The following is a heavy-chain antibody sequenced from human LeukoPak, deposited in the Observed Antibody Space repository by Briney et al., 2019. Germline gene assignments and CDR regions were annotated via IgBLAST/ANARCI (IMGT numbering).Heavy chain of an antibody. CDR2: IYYSGST. V-gene: IGHV4-39*07. Sequence: SETLSLTCTVSGGSISSSSYYWGWIRQPPGEGLEWIGSIYYSGSTYYNPSLKSRVTISVDTSKNQFSLKLSSVTAADTAVYYCAREVGYASGSYYWGQGTLVTVSS. D-gene: IGHD3-10*01. J-gene: IGHJ4*02. CDR3: AREVGYASGSYY. CDR1: GGSISSSSYY.